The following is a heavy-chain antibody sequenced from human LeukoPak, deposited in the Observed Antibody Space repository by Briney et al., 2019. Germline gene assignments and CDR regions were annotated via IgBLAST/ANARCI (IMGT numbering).Heavy chain of an antibody. CDR2: ISGSGGST. J-gene: IGHJ4*02. Sequence: GGSLRLSCAASGFIFSSYAMSWVRQAPGKGLEWVSAISGSGGSTYYADSVKGRFTISRDNSKNTPYLQMNSLRAEDTAVYYCAKDHTVGATLGYWGQGTLVTVSS. CDR3: AKDHTVGATLGY. V-gene: IGHV3-23*01. D-gene: IGHD1-26*01. CDR1: GFIFSSYA.